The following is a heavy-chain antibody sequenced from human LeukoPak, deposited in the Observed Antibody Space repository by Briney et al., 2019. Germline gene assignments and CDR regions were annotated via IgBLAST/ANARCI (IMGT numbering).Heavy chain of an antibody. D-gene: IGHD3-10*01. CDR3: AKVAKYYYGSETYYFFEH. J-gene: IGHJ4*02. CDR1: GFTFSDYG. CDR2: IRSKVYGGTP. V-gene: IGHV3-49*04. Sequence: GGSLRLSCTVSGFTFSDYGMSWVRQAPGKGLEWVGFIRSKVYGGTPEYAASVKGRFTISRDNAKNSLYLQMNSLRVEDTAVYYCAKVAKYYYGSETYYFFEHWGQGTPVTASS.